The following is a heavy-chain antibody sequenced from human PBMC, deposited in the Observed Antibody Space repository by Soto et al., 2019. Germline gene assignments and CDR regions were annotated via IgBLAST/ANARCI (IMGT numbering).Heavy chain of an antibody. CDR1: GYSIRIGDS. V-gene: IGHV4-38-2*01. CDR2: IFHNGNS. Sequence: QVQLEESGPRLVKPSETLSLTCVVSGYSIRIGDSWNWVRQSPEMGLQWIGTIFHNGNSSYNPSLKSRLTISVDTSRNEFSLNLRFVTAADTAIYYCARSEAIFTSTGGMDVWGQGTTVTVSS. J-gene: IGHJ6*02. D-gene: IGHD3-3*01. CDR3: ARSEAIFTSTGGMDV.